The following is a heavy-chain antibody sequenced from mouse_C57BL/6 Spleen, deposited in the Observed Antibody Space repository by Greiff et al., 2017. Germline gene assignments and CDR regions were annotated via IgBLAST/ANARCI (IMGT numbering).Heavy chain of an antibody. CDR3: ARLGDYYAMDY. V-gene: IGHV1-81*01. CDR2: IYPRSGNT. CDR1: GYTFTSYG. Sequence: VQVVESGAELVRPGASVKLSCKASGYTFTSYGISWVKQRPGQGLEWIGEIYPRSGNTYYNEKFKGKATLTADKSSSTAYVELRSLTSEDSAVYFCARLGDYYAMDYWGQGTSVTVSS. J-gene: IGHJ4*01.